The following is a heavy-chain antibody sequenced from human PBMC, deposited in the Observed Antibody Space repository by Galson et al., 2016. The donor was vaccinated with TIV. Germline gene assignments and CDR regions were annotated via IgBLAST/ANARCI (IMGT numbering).Heavy chain of an antibody. CDR1: GGSFSSHP. V-gene: IGHV1-69*05. J-gene: IGHJ4*02. D-gene: IGHD5-18*01. Sequence: SVKVSCKASGGSFSSHPFSWVRQAPGQGLEWMGGINHIFGTTEYAQKFQGRVSITTDKYTSTAYMELSSLRSEDTAVYYCARGAWGYSFGPLYSWGQGTLITVSS. CDR2: INHIFGTT. CDR3: ARGAWGYSFGPLYS.